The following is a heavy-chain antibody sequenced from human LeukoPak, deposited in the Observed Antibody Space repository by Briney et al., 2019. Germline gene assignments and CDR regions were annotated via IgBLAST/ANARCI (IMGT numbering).Heavy chain of an antibody. CDR1: GDSINRGHYY. Sequence: PSETLSLTCSVSGDSINRGHYYWAWIRQPPGKGLEWIGTIYHSGNTFYNLSLKSRLTISVDTSKNQYSLKLSSVTAADTAVYFCARRMRTNTWYDFDDWGPGTLVAVSS. J-gene: IGHJ4*01. CDR3: ARRMRTNTWYDFDD. CDR2: IYHSGNT. D-gene: IGHD2-2*01. V-gene: IGHV4-39*01.